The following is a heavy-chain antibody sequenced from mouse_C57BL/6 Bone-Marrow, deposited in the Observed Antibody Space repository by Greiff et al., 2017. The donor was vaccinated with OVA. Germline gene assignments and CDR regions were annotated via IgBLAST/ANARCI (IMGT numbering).Heavy chain of an antibody. J-gene: IGHJ3*01. D-gene: IGHD1-1*01. Sequence: VQLQQSGPELVKPGASVKMSCKASGYTFTDYNMHWVKQSHGKSLEWIGYINPNNGGTSYNQKFKGKATLTVNKSSSTAYMELRSLTSEDSAVYYCARLVYYYGSSWFAYWGQGTLVTVSA. CDR1: GYTFTDYN. CDR3: ARLVYYYGSSWFAY. V-gene: IGHV1-22*01. CDR2: INPNNGGT.